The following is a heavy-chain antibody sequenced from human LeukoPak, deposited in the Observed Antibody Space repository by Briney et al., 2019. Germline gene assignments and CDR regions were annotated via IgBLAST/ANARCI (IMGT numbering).Heavy chain of an antibody. CDR1: GGSISSSSYY. CDR2: INHSGST. Sequence: SETLSLTCTVSGGSISSSSYYWGWIRQPPGKGLEWIGEINHSGSTNYNPSLKSRVTISVDTSKNQFSLKLSSVTAADTAVYYCARQRRIQLWFARYYFDYWGQGTLVTVSS. J-gene: IGHJ4*02. V-gene: IGHV4-39*01. CDR3: ARQRRIQLWFARYYFDY. D-gene: IGHD5-18*01.